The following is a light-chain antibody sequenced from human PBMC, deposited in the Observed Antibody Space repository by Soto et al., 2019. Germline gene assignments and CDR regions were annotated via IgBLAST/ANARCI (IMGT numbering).Light chain of an antibody. Sequence: EIVMTQSPVTLSVSPGERATLSCRASQSVGGDLAWYQQIPDQAPRLLIYGAVTRATAVAARFSGGGSGTEFTLTVDSLQSEDLAIYYCQQYYAWPRTFGQGTKLEI. J-gene: IGKJ2*01. CDR2: GAV. CDR3: QQYYAWPRT. CDR1: QSVGGD. V-gene: IGKV3-15*01.